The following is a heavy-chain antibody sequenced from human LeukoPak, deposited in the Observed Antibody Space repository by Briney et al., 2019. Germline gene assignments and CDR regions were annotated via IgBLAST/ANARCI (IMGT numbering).Heavy chain of an antibody. Sequence: GESLKISFKGSGYRFTSYWISWVRPMPGKGLEWMGRIDPSDSYTNYSPSFQGHVTISADKSISTAYLQWSSLKASDTAMYYCAGGILTGNFDYWGQGTLVTVSS. D-gene: IGHD3-9*01. J-gene: IGHJ4*02. CDR1: GYRFTSYW. V-gene: IGHV5-10-1*01. CDR3: AGGILTGNFDY. CDR2: IDPSDSYT.